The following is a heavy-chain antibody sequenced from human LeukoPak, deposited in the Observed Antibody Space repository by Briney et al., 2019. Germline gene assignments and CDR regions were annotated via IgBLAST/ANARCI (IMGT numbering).Heavy chain of an antibody. D-gene: IGHD6-13*01. J-gene: IGHJ4*02. CDR3: AKVAGDRMDY. Sequence: GASVTASCKASGYTFATYGFCWVRQAPGHGLEWMGWISANTGKTDYAQKFQGRVAMTTDTSTSTAYMELRSLRPNDTAVYFCAKVAGDRMDYWGQGTLVTVSS. V-gene: IGHV1-18*01. CDR1: GYTFATYG. CDR2: ISANTGKT.